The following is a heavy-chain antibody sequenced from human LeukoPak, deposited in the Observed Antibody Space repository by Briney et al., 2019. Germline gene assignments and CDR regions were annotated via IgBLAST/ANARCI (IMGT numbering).Heavy chain of an antibody. CDR3: AKAGDLYYYYMDV. CDR1: GFTLRGYG. Sequence: AGGSLRLSCAASGFTLRGYGMHWVRQAPGKGLEWVAFIRSDGSDKSYADSVKGRFTISRDTSKNTLFLQMNSLRAEDTALYYCAKAGDLYYYYMDVWGKGTTVTISS. J-gene: IGHJ6*03. V-gene: IGHV3-30*02. CDR2: IRSDGSDK. D-gene: IGHD3-16*01.